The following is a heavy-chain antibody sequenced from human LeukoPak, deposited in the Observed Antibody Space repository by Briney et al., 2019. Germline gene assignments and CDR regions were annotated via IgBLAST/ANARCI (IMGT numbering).Heavy chain of an antibody. CDR2: NHPYDSDT. Sequence: VESLKISLHGFGCSLPRFWIGRVPQVPGKGLEGMGMNHPYDSDTIHRPSFQGQVTISTDKSTSTAYVQWSSLKASDTAMYYCARAAGWGSVAFDIWGQGTMVTVSS. J-gene: IGHJ3*02. CDR3: ARAAGWGSVAFDI. V-gene: IGHV5-51*01. CDR1: GCSLPRFW. D-gene: IGHD7-27*01.